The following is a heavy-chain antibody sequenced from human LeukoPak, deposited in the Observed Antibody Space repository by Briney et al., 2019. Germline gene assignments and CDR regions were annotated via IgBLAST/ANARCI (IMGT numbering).Heavy chain of an antibody. CDR2: ISGNGGST. CDR3: AKIERWLVHGFDL. D-gene: IGHD6-19*01. Sequence: GGSLRLSCAASGFTFSSYSMNWVRQAPGKGLEWVASISGNGGSTYYADSVKGRFTISRDNSRNAVFLQMISPRDDDTAIYYCAKIERWLVHGFDLWGRGTLVTVSS. CDR1: GFTFSSYS. V-gene: IGHV3-23*01. J-gene: IGHJ2*01.